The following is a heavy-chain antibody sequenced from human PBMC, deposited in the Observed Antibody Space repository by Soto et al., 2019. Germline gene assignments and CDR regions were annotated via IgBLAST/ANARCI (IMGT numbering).Heavy chain of an antibody. Sequence: GVSLRLSYAASVFTFSSYSMNWVRQAPGKGLEWVSSISSSSSYIYYADSVKGRFTISRDNAKNSLYLQMNSLRAEDTAVYYCARDRGGSSWPFYYYGMDVWGQGTTVTVSS. V-gene: IGHV3-21*01. CDR3: ARDRGGSSWPFYYYGMDV. D-gene: IGHD6-13*01. J-gene: IGHJ6*02. CDR1: VFTFSSYS. CDR2: ISSSSSYI.